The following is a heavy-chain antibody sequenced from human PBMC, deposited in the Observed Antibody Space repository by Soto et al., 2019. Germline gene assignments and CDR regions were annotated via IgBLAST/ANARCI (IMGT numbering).Heavy chain of an antibody. CDR2: ISYDGSNK. CDR1: GFTFSSYA. Sequence: SLRLSCAASGFTFSSYAMHWVRPAPGKGLEWVAVISYDGSNKYYADSVKGRFTISRDNSKNTLYLQMNSLRAEDTAVYYCARVVLMGKLGKNAFDIWCQGTIVPVSS. V-gene: IGHV3-30-3*01. CDR3: ARVVLMGKLGKNAFDI. D-gene: IGHD7-27*01. J-gene: IGHJ3*02.